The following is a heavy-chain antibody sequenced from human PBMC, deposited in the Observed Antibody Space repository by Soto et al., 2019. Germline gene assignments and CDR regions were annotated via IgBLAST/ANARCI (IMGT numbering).Heavy chain of an antibody. V-gene: IGHV1-3*04. CDR3: ARPLYGDPLDS. CDR1: GYTFTTYL. D-gene: IGHD4-17*01. Sequence: QVQLVQSGADVKKPGASVKVSCNASGYTFTTYLIHWVRQAPGERLEWMGWINTGNGNTKYSHELQGRVTITRDTSATTAYMELNSLTSEDTAVYYCARPLYGDPLDSWGQGTLVTVSS. CDR2: INTGNGNT. J-gene: IGHJ4*02.